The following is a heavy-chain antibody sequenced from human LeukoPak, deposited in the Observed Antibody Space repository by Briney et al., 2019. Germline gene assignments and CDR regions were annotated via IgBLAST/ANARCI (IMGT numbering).Heavy chain of an antibody. Sequence: ASVKVSCKASGYTFTGYYMHWVRQAPGQGLEWMGWINPNSGGTNYAQKFQGRVTMTRDTSISTAYMELSRLRSDDTPVYYCARDGQYDILTGPRAAYYHYYMHVWGKGTTVTISS. CDR3: ARDGQYDILTGPRAAYYHYYMHV. J-gene: IGHJ6*03. CDR2: INPNSGGT. V-gene: IGHV1-2*02. CDR1: GYTFTGYY. D-gene: IGHD3-9*01.